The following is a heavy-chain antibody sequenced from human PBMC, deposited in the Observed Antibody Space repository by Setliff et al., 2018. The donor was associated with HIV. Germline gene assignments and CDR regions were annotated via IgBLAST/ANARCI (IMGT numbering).Heavy chain of an antibody. J-gene: IGHJ4*02. D-gene: IGHD3-3*01. CDR3: ARDGADYNFRSGTYPFDI. V-gene: IGHV2-26*01. Sequence: NWVRQAPGKGLEWLAHIFSSDQSRFNTALKNRLTISKDTSRSQVVLTMTNTDPVDTATYYCARDGADYNFRSGTYPFDIWGQGTLVTVSS. CDR2: IFSSDQS.